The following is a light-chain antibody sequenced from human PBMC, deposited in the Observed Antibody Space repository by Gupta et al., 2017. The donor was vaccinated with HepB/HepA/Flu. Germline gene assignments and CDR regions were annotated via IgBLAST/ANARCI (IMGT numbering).Light chain of an antibody. CDR3: AAWDTSLNAVV. V-gene: IGLV1-44*01. CDR1: SSNVGSNT. CDR2: YND. Sequence: HSVLTQSTSISGTPGQRVTISCSGSSSNVGSNTVNWYQQLPGTAPKLLIYYNDKRPSGVPDRISGSKSGTSASLAISGLQSEDEADYYCAAWDTSLNAVVFGGGTKLTVL. J-gene: IGLJ2*01.